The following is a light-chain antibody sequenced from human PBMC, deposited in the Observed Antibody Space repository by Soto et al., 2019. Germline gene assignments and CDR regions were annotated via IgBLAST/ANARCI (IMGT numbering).Light chain of an antibody. V-gene: IGKV3-20*01. J-gene: IGKJ4*01. CDR1: QSVSSSY. Sequence: EIVLTQSPGTLPLAPGERATLYCRARQSVSSSYLAWCQQKPGQAPRLLIYGASSRATGIPERISGSGSGTDFTLTISRLEPEYVAVYYCQQYGSSPLTCGGGTKVEIK. CDR2: GAS. CDR3: QQYGSSPLT.